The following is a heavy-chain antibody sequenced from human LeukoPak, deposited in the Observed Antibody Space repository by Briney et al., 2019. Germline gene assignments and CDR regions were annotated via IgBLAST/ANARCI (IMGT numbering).Heavy chain of an antibody. D-gene: IGHD2-2*01. CDR1: GGSISSGDYY. Sequence: ASQTLSLTCTFSGGSISSGDYYWSWIRQPPGKGLEWIGYIYYSGSTYYNPSLKSRVTISVDTSKNQFSLKLSSVTAADTAVYYCAREGYCSSTSCYGAWWFDPWGQGTLVTVSS. V-gene: IGHV4-30-4*08. CDR2: IYYSGST. J-gene: IGHJ5*02. CDR3: AREGYCSSTSCYGAWWFDP.